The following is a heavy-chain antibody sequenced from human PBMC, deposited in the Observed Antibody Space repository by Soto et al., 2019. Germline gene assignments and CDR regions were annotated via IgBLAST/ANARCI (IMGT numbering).Heavy chain of an antibody. CDR3: AREEGISDWHAFDY. CDR2: ISTYNGNT. J-gene: IGHJ4*02. CDR1: GYTFTDYG. V-gene: IGHV1-18*04. D-gene: IGHD6-19*01. Sequence: QVQLVQSGAEVKKPGASVNVSCKASGYTFTDYGISWVRQAPGQGLEWMGWISTYNGNTIYAQKIQGRVTMTTDTSTSTAYVELRSLRSDDTAVYYCAREEGISDWHAFDYWGQGTLVTVSS.